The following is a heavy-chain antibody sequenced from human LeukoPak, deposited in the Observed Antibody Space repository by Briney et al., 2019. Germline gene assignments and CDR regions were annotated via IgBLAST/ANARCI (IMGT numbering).Heavy chain of an antibody. V-gene: IGHV3-30-3*01. D-gene: IGHD1-14*01. J-gene: IGHJ4*02. CDR3: ARHYKDFDY. CDR1: GFTFSSYA. Sequence: GRSLRLSCAASGFTFSSYAMHWVRQAPGKGLEWVAVISYDGSNKYYADSAKGRFTHSRDNSKNTLYLQMNSLRAEDTAVYSCARHYKDFDYWGQGTLVTVYS. CDR2: ISYDGSNK.